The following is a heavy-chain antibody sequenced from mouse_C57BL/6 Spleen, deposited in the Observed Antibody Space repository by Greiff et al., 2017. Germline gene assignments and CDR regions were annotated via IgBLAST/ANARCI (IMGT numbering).Heavy chain of an antibody. Sequence: QQSGPELVKPGASVKISCKASGYAFSSSWMNWVKQRPGKGLEWIGRIYPGDGDTNYNGKFKGKATLTADKSSSTAYMQLSSLTSEDSAVYFCARLETAQAPYYFDYWGQGTTLTVSS. J-gene: IGHJ2*01. D-gene: IGHD3-2*02. CDR3: ARLETAQAPYYFDY. CDR2: IYPGDGDT. CDR1: GYAFSSSW. V-gene: IGHV1-82*01.